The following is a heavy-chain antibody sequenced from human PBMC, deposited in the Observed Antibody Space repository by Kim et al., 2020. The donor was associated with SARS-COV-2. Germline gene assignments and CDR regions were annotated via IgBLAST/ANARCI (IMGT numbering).Heavy chain of an antibody. V-gene: IGHV4-39*01. Sequence: SETLSLTCSVSGGSISGSSSYWGWIRQPPGKGLEWIGSMYYSGSTYYNPSLKSRVTISVDTSKNQCSLKLSSVTAADTAVYYCARHHLTYSSGWINWFDPWGQGTLVTVSS. D-gene: IGHD6-19*01. CDR3: ARHHLTYSSGWINWFDP. J-gene: IGHJ5*02. CDR1: GGSISGSSSY. CDR2: MYYSGST.